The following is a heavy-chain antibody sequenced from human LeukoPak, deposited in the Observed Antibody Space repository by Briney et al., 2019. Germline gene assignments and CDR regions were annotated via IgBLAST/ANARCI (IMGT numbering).Heavy chain of an antibody. CDR1: GFTFSSYG. D-gene: IGHD6-13*01. V-gene: IGHV3-23*01. J-gene: IGHJ4*02. Sequence: GGSLRLSCAASGFTFSSYGMSWVRQAPGKGLEWVSGISGSGGSTYYADSVKGRFTISRDNSKNTLYLQMNSLRAEDTAVYYCAKNRYSSSWFFNNWGQGTLGTVSS. CDR2: ISGSGGST. CDR3: AKNRYSSSWFFNN.